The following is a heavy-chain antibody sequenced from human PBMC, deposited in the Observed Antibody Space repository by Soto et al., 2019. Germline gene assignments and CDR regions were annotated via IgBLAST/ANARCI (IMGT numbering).Heavy chain of an antibody. J-gene: IGHJ6*04. Sequence: GGSLRLSCAASGFTFNTYAMSWVRQAPGKGLEWVSSISGSGNSTYYADSVKGRFTVSRDNSKNTLSLQMISLRDEDTALNNCAKDLFPSRDSLYGLDVWGKGTTVTVSS. V-gene: IGHV3-23*01. CDR2: ISGSGNST. D-gene: IGHD3-16*01. CDR1: GFTFNTYA. CDR3: AKDLFPSRDSLYGLDV.